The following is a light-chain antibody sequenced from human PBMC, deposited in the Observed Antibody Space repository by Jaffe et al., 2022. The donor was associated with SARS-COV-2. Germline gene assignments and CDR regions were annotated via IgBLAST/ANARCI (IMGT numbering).Light chain of an antibody. Sequence: DIQLTQSPSFLSASVGDRVTITCRASQGISNHLVWYQQKPGKAPNLLIYAASTLQSGVPSRFSGSGSGTEFTLTISSLQPEDFATYYCQHLHSYPITFAQGTRLEIK. J-gene: IGKJ5*01. CDR2: AAS. CDR3: QHLHSYPIT. CDR1: QGISNH. V-gene: IGKV1-9*01.